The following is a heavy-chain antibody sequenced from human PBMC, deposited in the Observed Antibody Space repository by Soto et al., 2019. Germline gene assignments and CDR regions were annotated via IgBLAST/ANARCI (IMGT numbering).Heavy chain of an antibody. D-gene: IGHD2-2*01. CDR2: ISAYNGNT. J-gene: IGHJ4*02. CDR1: GYTFTNYG. V-gene: IGHV1-18*01. Sequence: QVQLVQSGAEVKKPGASVKVSCKASGYTFTNYGISWVRQAPGQGLEWMGWISAYNGNTNYAQKLQGRVTMTTDTSTSTVYMELRSLRSDDTAVYYCARVTLGSCISTYCYEAYYFYYWGQGTLVTVSS. CDR3: ARVTLGSCISTYCYEAYYFYY.